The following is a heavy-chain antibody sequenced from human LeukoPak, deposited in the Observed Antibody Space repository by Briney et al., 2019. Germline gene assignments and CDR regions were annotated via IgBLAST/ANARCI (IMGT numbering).Heavy chain of an antibody. V-gene: IGHV3-64*01. J-gene: IGHJ3*02. CDR2: ISSNGGST. Sequence: TGGSLRLSCAASGFTFSSYAMHWVRQAPGKGLEYVSAISSNGGSTYYANSVKGRFTISRDNSKNTLYLQMNSLKTEDTAVYYCTTEPLDSSGYSDPGTFDIWGQGTMVTVSS. D-gene: IGHD3-22*01. CDR3: TTEPLDSSGYSDPGTFDI. CDR1: GFTFSSYA.